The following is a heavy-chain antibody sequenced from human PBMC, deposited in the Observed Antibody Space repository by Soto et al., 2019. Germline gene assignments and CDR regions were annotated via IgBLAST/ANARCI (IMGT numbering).Heavy chain of an antibody. J-gene: IGHJ6*02. CDR3: AKDLVPAASHLGMDV. D-gene: IGHD2-2*01. V-gene: IGHV3-9*01. CDR1: GFTFDDYA. Sequence: EVQLVESGGGLVQPGRSLRLSCAASGFTFDDYAMHWVRQAPGKGLEWVSGISWNSGSIGYADSVKGRFTISRDNAKNSRYLQMNSLRAEDTALYYCAKDLVPAASHLGMDVWGQGTTVTVSS. CDR2: ISWNSGSI.